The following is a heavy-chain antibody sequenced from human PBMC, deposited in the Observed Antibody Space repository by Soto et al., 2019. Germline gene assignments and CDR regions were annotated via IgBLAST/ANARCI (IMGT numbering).Heavy chain of an antibody. CDR3: AKPYYGAGSYYPDAFDV. J-gene: IGHJ3*01. V-gene: IGHV3-30*18. D-gene: IGHD3-10*01. Sequence: PGGSLRLSCGASGFSFSSYAMNWVRQAPGKGLEWVAVISHDGSNTYYGDSVKGRFTISRDNSENTLFLQMNSPKAEDTAVYYCAKPYYGAGSYYPDAFDVWGQGISVTVSS. CDR2: ISHDGSNT. CDR1: GFSFSSYA.